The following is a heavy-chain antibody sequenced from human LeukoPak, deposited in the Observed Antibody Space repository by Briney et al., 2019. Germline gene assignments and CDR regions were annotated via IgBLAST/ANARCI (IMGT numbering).Heavy chain of an antibody. J-gene: IGHJ4*02. CDR3: ARLIRGQWQRFDY. Sequence: SETLSLTCTVSGVSISTYYGNWIRQAPGKGLEWIGYIYYSGSTNYNPSLKSRVTISVDTSKNQFSLKLSSVTAADTAVYYCARLIRGQWQRFDYWGQGTLVTVSS. CDR1: GVSISTYY. CDR2: IYYSGST. V-gene: IGHV4-59*01. D-gene: IGHD6-19*01.